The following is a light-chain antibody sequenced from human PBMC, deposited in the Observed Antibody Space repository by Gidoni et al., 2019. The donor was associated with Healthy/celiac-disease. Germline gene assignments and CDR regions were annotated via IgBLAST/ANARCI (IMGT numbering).Light chain of an antibody. CDR3: QQYGSSPLT. J-gene: IGKJ4*01. CDR2: GAS. Sequence: EIVLTQSPGTLSLSPGETATLSCRASQSVSSSYLAWYQQKPGQAPRLLIYGASSRATGIPDRFSGSGSGTDFTLISSRLEPEDFAVYYCQQYGSSPLTFGGGTKVEIK. V-gene: IGKV3-20*01. CDR1: QSVSSSY.